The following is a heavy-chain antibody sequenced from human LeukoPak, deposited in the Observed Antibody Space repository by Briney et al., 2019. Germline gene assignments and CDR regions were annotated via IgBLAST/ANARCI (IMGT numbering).Heavy chain of an antibody. D-gene: IGHD6-13*01. CDR2: MYYSGNT. CDR1: GGSISSSSYY. CDR3: AGRSMAGAGSFDH. V-gene: IGHV4-39*01. Sequence: SETLSLTCTVSGGSISSSSYYWGWIRQPPGKGLEWIGSMYYSGNTYYNPSLKNRVTISVDTSKNQFSLKVSSVTAADTAVYYCAGRSMAGAGSFDHWGQGTLVTVSS. J-gene: IGHJ4*02.